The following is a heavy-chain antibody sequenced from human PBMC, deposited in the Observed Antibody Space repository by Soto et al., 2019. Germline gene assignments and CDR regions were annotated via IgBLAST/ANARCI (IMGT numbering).Heavy chain of an antibody. CDR1: GASISRSNFY. J-gene: IGHJ1*01. Sequence: SETLSLTCSVSGASISRSNFYWGWIRQSPGKGLEWIGTIFYGGKSYYSPSLKSRVTISVDTSENQFSLKLTSVTAADTAIYYCTTTRGFGGPEYIQNWGQGALVTVS. D-gene: IGHD3-10*01. CDR2: IFYGGKS. CDR3: TTTRGFGGPEYIQN. V-gene: IGHV4-39*01.